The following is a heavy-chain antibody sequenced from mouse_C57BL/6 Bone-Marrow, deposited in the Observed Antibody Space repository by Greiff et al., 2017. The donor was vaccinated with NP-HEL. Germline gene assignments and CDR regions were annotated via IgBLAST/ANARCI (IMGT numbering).Heavy chain of an antibody. V-gene: IGHV1-64*01. Sequence: QVQLQQSGAELVKPGASVKLSCKASGYTFTSYWMHWVKQRPGQGLEWIGMIHPNSGSTNYNEKFKSKATLTVDKSSSTAYMQLSSLTSEDSAVYYCARSNITTDGFAYWGQGTLVTVSA. CDR3: ARSNITTDGFAY. CDR1: GYTFTSYW. CDR2: IHPNSGST. J-gene: IGHJ3*01. D-gene: IGHD1-2*01.